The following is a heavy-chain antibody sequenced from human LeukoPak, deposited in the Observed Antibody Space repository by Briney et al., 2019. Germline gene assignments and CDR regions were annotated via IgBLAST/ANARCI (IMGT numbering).Heavy chain of an antibody. J-gene: IGHJ3*02. D-gene: IGHD2-15*01. CDR3: ARYFALARPVYCSGGSCYYDAFDI. CDR1: GYTFTGYY. Sequence: ASVKVSCKASGYTFTGYYMHWVRQAPGQGLEWMGWINPNSGGTNYAQKFQGRVTMTRDTSISTAYMELSRLRSDDTAVYYCARYFALARPVYCSGGSCYYDAFDIWGQGTMVTVSS. CDR2: INPNSGGT. V-gene: IGHV1-2*02.